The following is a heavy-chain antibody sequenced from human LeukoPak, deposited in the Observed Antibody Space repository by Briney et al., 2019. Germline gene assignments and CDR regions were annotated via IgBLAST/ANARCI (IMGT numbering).Heavy chain of an antibody. CDR3: ARGTDFDY. V-gene: IGHV3-21*01. J-gene: IGHJ4*02. CDR2: ISSSSSYI. Sequence: GGSPRLSCAASGFXFSSYSINWVRQAPGKGLEWVSSISSSSSYIYYADSVKGRFTISRDNAKNSLYLQMNSLRAEDTAVYYCARGTDFDYWGQGTLVTVSS. CDR1: GFXFSSYS. D-gene: IGHD2-2*01.